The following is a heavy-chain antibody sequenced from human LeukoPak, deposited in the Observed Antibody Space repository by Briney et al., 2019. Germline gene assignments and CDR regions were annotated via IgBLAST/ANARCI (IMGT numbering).Heavy chain of an antibody. CDR1: GGSISSYY. V-gene: IGHV4-4*07. CDR2: IYSSGST. Sequence: SETLSLTCTVSGGSISSYYWSWIRQPAGKGLAWIGRIYSSGSTNYNPSLKSRVTMSVDTSKNQFSLNLSSVTAADTAAYYCARAPTREGGGALFDYWGQGTLVTVSS. CDR3: ARAPTREGGGALFDY. D-gene: IGHD3-16*01. J-gene: IGHJ4*02.